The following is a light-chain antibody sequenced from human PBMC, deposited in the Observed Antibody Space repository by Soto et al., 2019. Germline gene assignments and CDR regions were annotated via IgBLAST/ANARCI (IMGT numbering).Light chain of an antibody. Sequence: DLQMTQSPSSLSASVGDRVTITCRASQDISSYLAWFQQKPGKAPKSLIYAASTLQTGVPSKFSGSGSGTDFTLTINSLQPEDFAVYSCQQLSNWPPYTFGQCTRLEIK. V-gene: IGKV1-16*02. J-gene: IGKJ2*01. CDR3: QQLSNWPPYT. CDR1: QDISSY. CDR2: AAS.